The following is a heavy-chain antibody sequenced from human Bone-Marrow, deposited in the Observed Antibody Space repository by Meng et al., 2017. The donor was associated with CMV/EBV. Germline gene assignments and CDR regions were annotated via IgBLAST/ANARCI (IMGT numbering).Heavy chain of an antibody. CDR2: INPSGGST. CDR1: GYTFTSYY. D-gene: IGHD2-2*01. Sequence: ASVKVSCKASGYTFTSYYMHWVRQAPGQGLEWMGIINPSGGSTSYAQKFQGRVTMTRDKSTSTAYMELSSLRSEDTAVYYCARDQLLSDLEHAPWFDPWGQGTLVTVSS. J-gene: IGHJ5*02. V-gene: IGHV1-46*01. CDR3: ARDQLLSDLEHAPWFDP.